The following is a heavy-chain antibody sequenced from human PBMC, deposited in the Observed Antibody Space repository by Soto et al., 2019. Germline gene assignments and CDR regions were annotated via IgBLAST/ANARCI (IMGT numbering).Heavy chain of an antibody. CDR2: FFSSGTT. J-gene: IGHJ3*02. CDR3: ARGYGGSRGGAFDI. D-gene: IGHD2-15*01. CDR1: GHSIGTGNYY. V-gene: IGHV4-30-4*08. Sequence: QVQLQESGPGLVKPSQTLSLTCTVSGHSIGTGNYYWSWIRQLPGKGLEWIGYFFSSGTTYYMPSLQSRVSISVDRSGIQLSLTLNSVTAADTAVYYCARGYGGSRGGAFDIWGQGKMVSVSS.